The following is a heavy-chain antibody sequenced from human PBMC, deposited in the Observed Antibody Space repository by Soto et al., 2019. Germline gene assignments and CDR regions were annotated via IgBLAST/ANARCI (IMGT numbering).Heavy chain of an antibody. CDR1: GGSISSSRYY. J-gene: IGHJ4*02. V-gene: IGHV4-39*01. Sequence: SETVSLTXTVCGGSISSSRYYWGWIRQPPGKGLEWIGGIYYSGSTYYNPSLKSRVTISVDTSKNQFSLKLSSVTAADTAVYYCARAAQGAIDCWGQGTLVTVSS. CDR2: IYYSGST. CDR3: ARAAQGAIDC.